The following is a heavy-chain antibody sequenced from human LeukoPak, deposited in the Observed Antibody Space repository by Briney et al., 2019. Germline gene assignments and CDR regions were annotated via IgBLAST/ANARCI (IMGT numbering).Heavy chain of an antibody. V-gene: IGHV3-7*01. J-gene: IGHJ6*03. D-gene: IGHD2-8*01. CDR1: GFTFSSYT. CDR2: IKDDGSDK. Sequence: PGGSLRLSCEVSGFTFSSYTMTWVRQAPGKGLEWVANIKDDGSDKYYLDSVKGRFTISRDNVKSSLYLQMNNLRAEDAAVYFCVRLYGYYYSYMDVWGKGTTVTVSS. CDR3: VRLYGYYYSYMDV.